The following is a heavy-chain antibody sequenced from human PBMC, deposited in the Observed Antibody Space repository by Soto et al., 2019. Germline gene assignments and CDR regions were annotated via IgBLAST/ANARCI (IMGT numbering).Heavy chain of an antibody. CDR1: GLTFSDYN. CDR2: ISASGNTI. CDR3: ARGSYSKGEVS. D-gene: IGHD5-12*01. Sequence: LRLSCAASGLTFSDYNMNWVRQALGKGLEWVSYISASGNTIYYADSVRGRFTISRDNAKNSLFLQMNSLRDDDTAVYYCARGSYSKGEVSWGQGTLVTVSS. V-gene: IGHV3-48*02. J-gene: IGHJ4*02.